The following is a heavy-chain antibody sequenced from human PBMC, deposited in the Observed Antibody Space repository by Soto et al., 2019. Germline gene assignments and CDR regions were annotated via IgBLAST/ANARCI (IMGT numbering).Heavy chain of an antibody. D-gene: IGHD2-15*01. V-gene: IGHV3-21*01. Sequence: GGSLRLSCAASGFTFSSYSMNWVRQAPGKGLEWVSSISSSSSYIYYADSVKGRFTISRDNAKNSLYLQMNSLRAEDTAVYYCAREHCSGGSCYFLLSNFDYWGQGTLVTVSS. CDR2: ISSSSSYI. J-gene: IGHJ4*02. CDR3: AREHCSGGSCYFLLSNFDY. CDR1: GFTFSSYS.